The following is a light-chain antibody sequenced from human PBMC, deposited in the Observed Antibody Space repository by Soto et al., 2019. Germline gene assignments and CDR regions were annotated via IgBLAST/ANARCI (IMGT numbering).Light chain of an antibody. CDR1: QSISSY. V-gene: IGKV1-39*01. CDR3: QQSYSTPRT. CDR2: AAS. J-gene: IGKJ1*01. Sequence: DIQMTQSPSSLSASVGDRVTITCRASQSISSYLNWYQQKPWKAPKLLIYAASSLQSGIPSRFSGSGSGTDFTLTISSLQPKDFATYYCQQSYSTPRTFGQGTKVEIK.